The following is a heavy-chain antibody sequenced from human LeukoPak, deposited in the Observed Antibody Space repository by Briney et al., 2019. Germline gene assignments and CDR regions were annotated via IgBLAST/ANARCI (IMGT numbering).Heavy chain of an antibody. V-gene: IGHV4-59*01. Sequence: SETLSLTCTVSGDSINNYYWNWIRQPPGRGLDWIGYVYYSGGTNYNPSLKSRVTISVDTSKNQFSLKLTSVTAADTAVYYCARGESGGSGWFDPWGQGTLVTVSS. CDR3: ARGESGGSGWFDP. CDR1: GDSINNYY. D-gene: IGHD2-15*01. CDR2: VYYSGGT. J-gene: IGHJ5*02.